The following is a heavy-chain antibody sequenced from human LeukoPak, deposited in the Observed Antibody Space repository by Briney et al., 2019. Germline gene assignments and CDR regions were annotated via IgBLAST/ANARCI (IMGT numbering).Heavy chain of an antibody. Sequence: GGSLRLSCAASGFTFSSYAMSWVRQAPGKGLEWVSAISGSGGSTYYADSVKGRFTISRDSSKNTLYLQMNSLRAEDTAVYYCAKHPIAAAWGYYMDVWGKGTTVTVSS. J-gene: IGHJ6*03. V-gene: IGHV3-23*01. D-gene: IGHD6-13*01. CDR2: ISGSGGST. CDR3: AKHPIAAAWGYYMDV. CDR1: GFTFSSYA.